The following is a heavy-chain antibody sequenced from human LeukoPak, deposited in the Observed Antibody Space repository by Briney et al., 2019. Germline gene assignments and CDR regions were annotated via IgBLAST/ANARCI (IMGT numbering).Heavy chain of an antibody. CDR1: GFTFDDYG. Sequence: PGGSLRLSCAASGFTFDDYGMSWVRQAPGKGLEWVSGINWNGGSAGYADSVKGRFTISRDNAKNSLYLQMNSLRAEDTALYCCAREGSGYDWKHAFDIWGQGTMVTVSS. J-gene: IGHJ3*02. V-gene: IGHV3-20*04. D-gene: IGHD5-12*01. CDR2: INWNGGSA. CDR3: AREGSGYDWKHAFDI.